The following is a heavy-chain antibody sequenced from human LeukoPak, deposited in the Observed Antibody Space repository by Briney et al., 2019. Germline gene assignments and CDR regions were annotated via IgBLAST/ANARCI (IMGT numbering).Heavy chain of an antibody. J-gene: IGHJ6*02. CDR1: GFTFSSYS. CDR2: ISSSSSYI. Sequence: GGSLRLSCAASGFTFSSYSMNWVRQAPGKGLEWVSSISSSSSYIYYADSVKGRFTISRDNAKNSLYLQMNSLRAEDTAVYYCAKDPLGDMDPSDVWGQGTTVTVSS. CDR3: AKDPLGDMDPSDV. D-gene: IGHD2-15*01. V-gene: IGHV3-21*04.